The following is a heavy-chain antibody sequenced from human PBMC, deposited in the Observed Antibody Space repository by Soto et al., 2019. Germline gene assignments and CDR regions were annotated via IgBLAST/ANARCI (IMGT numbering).Heavy chain of an antibody. CDR2: IYYSGTT. CDR3: ARRALPQCINGVCYKDGFWDY. D-gene: IGHD2-8*01. CDR1: GGSVSSGGYY. Sequence: SETLSLTCTVSGGSVSSGGYYWSWIRQHPGTGLEWVGYIYYSGTTYFNPSLKSRASISLDTSKNEFSLKLTSVTAADTAVYYCARRALPQCINGVCYKDGFWDYWGQGALVTVSS. J-gene: IGHJ4*02. V-gene: IGHV4-31*03.